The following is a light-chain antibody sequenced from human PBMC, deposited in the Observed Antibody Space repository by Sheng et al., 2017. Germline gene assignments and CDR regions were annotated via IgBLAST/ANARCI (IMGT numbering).Light chain of an antibody. V-gene: IGLV3-21*02. CDR2: DDS. CDR3: QVWDSTGDHPGVF. J-gene: IGLJ2*01. Sequence: SYVLTQPPSLSVGPGQTARITCGGSNIGSKGVHWYQQKPGQAPVLVVYDDSDRPSRIPERFSGSNSGNTATLTISRVGAEDEAAYFCQVWDSTGDHPGVFFGGGTKLTVL. CDR1: NIGSKG.